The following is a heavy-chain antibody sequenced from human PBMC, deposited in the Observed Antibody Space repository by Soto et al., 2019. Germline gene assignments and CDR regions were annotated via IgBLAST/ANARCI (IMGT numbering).Heavy chain of an antibody. Sequence: QVQLQESGPGLVKPSQTLSLTCSVSGDSMSSGAYYWSRIRQHPGKGLEWIAYIYHSGDTHYNPSLRSRITISVDTSKNQFSLKLTSVTDADTAVYYCASTYSGYLDNWGQGTLVTVSS. CDR3: ASTYSGYLDN. V-gene: IGHV4-31*03. CDR1: GDSMSSGAYY. D-gene: IGHD3-22*01. J-gene: IGHJ4*02. CDR2: IYHSGDT.